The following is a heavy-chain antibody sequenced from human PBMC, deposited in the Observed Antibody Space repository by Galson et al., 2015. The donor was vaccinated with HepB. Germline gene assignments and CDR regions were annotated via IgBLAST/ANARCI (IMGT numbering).Heavy chain of an antibody. Sequence: SETLSLTCTVSGGSISSSSYYWGWIRQPPGKGLEWIGSIYYSGSTYYNPSLKSRVTISVDTSKNQFSLKLSSVTAADTAVYYCATLRQLDIVVVPAASVAFDIWGQGTMVTVSS. CDR2: IYYSGST. V-gene: IGHV4-39*01. CDR1: GGSISSSSYY. CDR3: ATLRQLDIVVVPAASVAFDI. D-gene: IGHD2-2*01. J-gene: IGHJ3*02.